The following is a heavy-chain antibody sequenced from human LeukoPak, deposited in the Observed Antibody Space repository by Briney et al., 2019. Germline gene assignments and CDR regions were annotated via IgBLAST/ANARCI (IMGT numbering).Heavy chain of an antibody. J-gene: IGHJ4*02. V-gene: IGHV1-8*01. CDR3: AKRLSGSGSYSFDY. D-gene: IGHD3-10*01. Sequence: GASVKASCKASGYTFTSYDINWVRQATGQGLEWMGWMNPNSGNTGYAQKFQGRVTMTRNTSISTAYMELSSLRSEDTAVYYCAKRLSGSGSYSFDYWGQGTLVTVSS. CDR2: MNPNSGNT. CDR1: GYTFTSYD.